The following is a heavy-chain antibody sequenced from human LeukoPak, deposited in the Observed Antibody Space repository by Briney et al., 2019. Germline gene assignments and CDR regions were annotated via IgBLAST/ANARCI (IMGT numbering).Heavy chain of an antibody. V-gene: IGHV4-34*01. J-gene: IGHJ6*03. CDR3: ARGYSGYDRRGKNYYYYMDV. D-gene: IGHD5-12*01. CDR1: GGSFSGYY. CDR2: INHSGST. Sequence: SETLSLTCAVYGGSFSGYYWSWIRQSPGKGLEWIGEINHSGSTNYNPSLKSRVTISVDTSKNQFSLKLSSVTAADTAVYYCARGYSGYDRRGKNYYYYMDVWDKGTTVTVSS.